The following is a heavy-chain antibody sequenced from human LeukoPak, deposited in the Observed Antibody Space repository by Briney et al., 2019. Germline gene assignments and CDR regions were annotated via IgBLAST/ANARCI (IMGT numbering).Heavy chain of an antibody. D-gene: IGHD3-10*01. V-gene: IGHV4-4*07. CDR2: IYTSENT. Sequence: SETLSLTCTVSGFSVSSRYYWGWIRQPAGKGLEWIGRIYTSENTNYNPSLKSRVTLSLDTSKNQFSLRLTSVTTADTAVYYCVRNYYGSGTPDYHSYYTDVWGKGTTVTISS. CDR1: GFSVSSRYY. CDR3: VRNYYGSGTPDYHSYYTDV. J-gene: IGHJ6*03.